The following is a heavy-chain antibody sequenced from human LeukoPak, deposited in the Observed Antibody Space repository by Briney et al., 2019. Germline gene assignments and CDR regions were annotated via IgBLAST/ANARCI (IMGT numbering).Heavy chain of an antibody. CDR3: AKDMYYGSSTWSFDY. CDR1: GVTFSSYG. D-gene: IGHD6-13*01. Sequence: GGSLRLSCAASGVTFSSYGMHWVRQAPGKGLEWVAFIHYDGSNKYYADSVKGRFTISRDNSKNTLYLQMNSLRAEDTAVYYCAKDMYYGSSTWSFDYWGQGTLVTVSS. J-gene: IGHJ4*02. V-gene: IGHV3-30*02. CDR2: IHYDGSNK.